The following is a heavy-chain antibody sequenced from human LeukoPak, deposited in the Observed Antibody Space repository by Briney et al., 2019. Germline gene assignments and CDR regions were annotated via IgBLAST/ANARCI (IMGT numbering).Heavy chain of an antibody. CDR1: GFNFSTNG. J-gene: IGHJ4*02. D-gene: IGHD3-10*01. V-gene: IGHV3-30*02. CDR3: ARDFDDVSGNYYYIPDY. CDR2: IRLDGTKT. Sequence: GGSLRLSCEASGFNFSTNGMHWVRQAPGKGLEWVSFIRLDGTKTFYGDSVRGRFTISRDNSKNTLYLQLSSLRGDDTAVYYCARDFDDVSGNYYYIPDYWGQGTLVTVSS.